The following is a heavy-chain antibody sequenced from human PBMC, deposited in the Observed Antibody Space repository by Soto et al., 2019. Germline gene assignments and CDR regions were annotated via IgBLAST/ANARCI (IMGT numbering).Heavy chain of an antibody. CDR2: IYWDYEK. V-gene: IGHV2-5*02. CDR3: ARRLLWFGEQVDY. J-gene: IGHJ4*02. Sequence: QITLKASGSTLVKPTQTLTLTCTFSGFSLSTSGVGVGWIRQPPGKALEWLALIYWDYEKRYSPSLKSRLTINKDTPKNQVVLTMTTMDPVDTATYYCARRLLWFGEQVDYWGQGTLVTVSS. D-gene: IGHD3-10*01. CDR1: GFSLSTSGVG.